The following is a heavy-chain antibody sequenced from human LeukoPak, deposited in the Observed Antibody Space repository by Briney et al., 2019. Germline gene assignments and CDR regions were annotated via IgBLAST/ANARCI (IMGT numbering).Heavy chain of an antibody. Sequence: GGSLRLSCAASGFTFSTCSMNWVRQAPGRGLEWVSSISSSSTYIYYADSVKGRFTISRDDAKNSLSLQMNSLRADDTAVYYCARDRRGYDSSGYYDYWGQGTLVTVSS. CDR1: GFTFSTCS. J-gene: IGHJ4*02. V-gene: IGHV3-21*01. D-gene: IGHD3-22*01. CDR2: ISSSSTYI. CDR3: ARDRRGYDSSGYYDY.